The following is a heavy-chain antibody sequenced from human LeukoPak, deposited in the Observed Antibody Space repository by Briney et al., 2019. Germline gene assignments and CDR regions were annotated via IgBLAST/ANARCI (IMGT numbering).Heavy chain of an antibody. V-gene: IGHV3-74*01. CDR2: INSDGSST. D-gene: IGHD2-15*01. CDR3: ARVGTPYCSGGSCYSESFDY. CDR1: GFTFSSYW. J-gene: IGHJ4*02. Sequence: QPGGSLRLSCAASGFTFSSYWMHWVRQAPGKGLVWVSRINSDGSSTSYADSVKGRFTIPRDNAKNTLYLQMNSLRAEDTAVYYCARVGTPYCSGGSCYSESFDYWGQGTLVTVSS.